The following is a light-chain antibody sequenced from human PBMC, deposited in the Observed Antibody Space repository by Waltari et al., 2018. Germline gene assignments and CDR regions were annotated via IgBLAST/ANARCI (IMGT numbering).Light chain of an antibody. CDR2: AVT. CDR3: CSYTGSRSYV. J-gene: IGLJ1*01. V-gene: IGLV2-23*02. Sequence: QSALTQPPSVSGSPGQSITISGTGTSGDVGTYSLVPWYQQHPGKAPKLMIYAVTKRPSGVSDRFSGSKSGNTASLTISGLNTGDEADYYCCSYTGSRSYVFGTGTKVTVL. CDR1: SGDVGTYSL.